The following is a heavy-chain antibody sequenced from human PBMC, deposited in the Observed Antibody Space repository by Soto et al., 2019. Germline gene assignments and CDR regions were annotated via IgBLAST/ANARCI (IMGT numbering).Heavy chain of an antibody. Sequence: EVQLVESGGGLVKPGGSLRLSCAASGFTFSNAWMNWVRQAPGKGLEWVGRIKSKTDGGTTDYAAPVKGRFTISRDDSKNTLYLQMNSLKPEDTAVYYCTTSSSTYYYYYGMDVWGQGTTVTVSS. J-gene: IGHJ6*02. CDR1: GFTFSNAW. CDR2: IKSKTDGGTT. CDR3: TTSSSTYYYYYGMDV. V-gene: IGHV3-15*07.